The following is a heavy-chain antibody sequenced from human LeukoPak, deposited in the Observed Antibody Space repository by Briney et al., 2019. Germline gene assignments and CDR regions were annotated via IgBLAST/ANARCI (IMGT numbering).Heavy chain of an antibody. CDR3: ATTKGGIIELWKRFHFYYMDV. J-gene: IGHJ6*03. Sequence: AASVKVSCKASGGTFDNYGISWVRQAPGQGLEWMGGIIPLFGTTNYAQKFQGRVTITTDESMSTAYMELSSLRSDDTAFYYCATTKGGIIELWKRFHFYYMDVWGKGTTVTVSS. D-gene: IGHD1-1*01. V-gene: IGHV1-69*05. CDR1: GGTFDNYG. CDR2: IIPLFGTT.